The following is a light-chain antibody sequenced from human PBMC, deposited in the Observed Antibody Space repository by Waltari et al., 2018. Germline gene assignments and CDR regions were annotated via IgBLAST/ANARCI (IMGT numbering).Light chain of an antibody. CDR2: AAS. J-gene: IGKJ1*01. Sequence: DIQMTQAPYSLSASVGDRVTITCRASQNINFYLHWYQQKPGRAPKLLIYAASNLQSGVPSRFSGSGSGTDFTLTISSLQPEDFATYYCHQTSSFPQAFGQGTKVEI. CDR1: QNINFY. CDR3: HQTSSFPQA. V-gene: IGKV1-39*01.